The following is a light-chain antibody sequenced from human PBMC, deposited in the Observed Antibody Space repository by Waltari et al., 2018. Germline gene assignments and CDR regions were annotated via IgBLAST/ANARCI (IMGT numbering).Light chain of an antibody. CDR3: QQYITSPVT. CDR2: WAS. V-gene: IGKV4-1*01. CDR1: QTVMYFSNNKDY. Sequence: DIVMTQSPDSLAVSLGERATINCKSSQTVMYFSNNKDYLAWYQQKQGQPPNLLIYWASTRESGVPDRFSGSGSATNFTLTINSLQAEDVAVYWCQQYITSPVTFGQGTRLEIK. J-gene: IGKJ5*01.